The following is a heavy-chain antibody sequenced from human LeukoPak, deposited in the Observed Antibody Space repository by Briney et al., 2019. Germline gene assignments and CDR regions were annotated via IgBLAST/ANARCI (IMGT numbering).Heavy chain of an antibody. CDR2: IRSKAYGGTT. CDR3: TRALYCSGGSCWPFDY. Sequence: SLRLSCAASGFTLGDYAMSGVPQTPGKGREWVGFIRSKAYGGTTEYAASVKGRFTISRDDSKSIAYLQMNSLKTEDTAVYYCTRALYCSGGSCWPFDYWGQGTLVTVSS. D-gene: IGHD2-15*01. V-gene: IGHV3-49*04. CDR1: GFTLGDYA. J-gene: IGHJ4*02.